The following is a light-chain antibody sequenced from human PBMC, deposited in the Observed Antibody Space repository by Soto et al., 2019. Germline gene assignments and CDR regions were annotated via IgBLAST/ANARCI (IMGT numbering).Light chain of an antibody. Sequence: QAVVTQPPSVSAAPGQKVTISCSGSSSNIGNNYVSWYQQLPGTAPKLLIYDNNKRPSGIPDRFSGSKSGTSATLGITGLQTGDEADYYCGTWDPFGGGTQLTVL. CDR3: GTWDP. V-gene: IGLV1-51*01. J-gene: IGLJ2*01. CDR2: DNN. CDR1: SSNIGNNY.